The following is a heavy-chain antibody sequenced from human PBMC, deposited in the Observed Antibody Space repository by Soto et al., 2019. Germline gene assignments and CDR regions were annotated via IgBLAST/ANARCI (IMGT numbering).Heavy chain of an antibody. Sequence: EVQLLESGGGLVQPGGSLRLSCAASGFTFSSYAMWWVRQAPGKGLECVSAISGGGETTYYADYVKGRFTISRDNSKNTLYLQMNSLRADDTAVYYCAFNSGSGSYYFDYWGQGTLVTVSS. D-gene: IGHD3-10*01. J-gene: IGHJ4*02. CDR2: ISGGGETT. V-gene: IGHV3-23*01. CDR3: AFNSGSGSYYFDY. CDR1: GFTFSSYA.